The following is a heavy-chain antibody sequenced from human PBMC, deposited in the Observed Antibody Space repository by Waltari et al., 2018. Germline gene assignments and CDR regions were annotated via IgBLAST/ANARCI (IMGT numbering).Heavy chain of an antibody. CDR3: VRSLNFTSEM. Sequence: EVRLAEYGGGLVQPWGSLRLSGAASGFLLHYHWMHGVRQAPGKGLVWVSHINIDGSVTNYGNAVQGRFTISRDNAKKTIYLQMNGLRAEDTALYYCVRSLNFTSEMWGQGTMVTVSS. V-gene: IGHV3-74*01. J-gene: IGHJ3*02. CDR1: GFLLHYHW. CDR2: INIDGSVT.